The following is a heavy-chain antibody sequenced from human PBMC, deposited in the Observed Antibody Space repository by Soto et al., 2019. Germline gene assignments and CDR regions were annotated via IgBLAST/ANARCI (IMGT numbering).Heavy chain of an antibody. J-gene: IGHJ3*02. D-gene: IGHD3-22*01. CDR1: GLTFTNHA. V-gene: IGHV3-30-3*01. Sequence: QVQLVESGGGVVQPGRSLRLSCAASGLTFTNHAMHWVRQAPGRGLEWVAVISYDGSSEYYADSVKGRVTFSRDNSKNTLFLQMNSLRPDDTAVYYCARGASSAYPHEGFEIWGQGTMVIVSS. CDR2: ISYDGSSE. CDR3: ARGASSAYPHEGFEI.